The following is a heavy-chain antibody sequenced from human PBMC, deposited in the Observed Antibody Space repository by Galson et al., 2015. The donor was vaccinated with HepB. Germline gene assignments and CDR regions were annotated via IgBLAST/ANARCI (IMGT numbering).Heavy chain of an antibody. CDR3: GRGYYGSGSPPGFEY. D-gene: IGHD3-10*01. Sequence: SLRLSCAAFGFTFSNYWMHWVRQAPGKGLVWVSRINTDGGSINYADSVKGRFTVSRDNAENTLHLQMSSLRTEDTAVYYCGRGYYGSGSPPGFEYWGQGTLVTVSS. CDR2: INTDGGSI. CDR1: GFTFSNYW. V-gene: IGHV3-74*01. J-gene: IGHJ4*02.